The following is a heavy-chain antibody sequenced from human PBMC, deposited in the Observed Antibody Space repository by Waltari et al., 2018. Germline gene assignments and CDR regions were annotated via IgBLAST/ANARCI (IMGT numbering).Heavy chain of an antibody. Sequence: QVQLVQSGAEVKKPGSSVKVSCKASGGTFSSYAISWVRQAPGQGLEWMGGIIPIFGTANYAQKFQGRVTITADESTSTAYMELRGLRSEDTAVYYWARDQRGYSGYEGGVGDYWGQGTLVTVSS. J-gene: IGHJ4*02. CDR2: IIPIFGTA. CDR3: ARDQRGYSGYEGGVGDY. D-gene: IGHD5-12*01. CDR1: GGTFSSYA. V-gene: IGHV1-69*01.